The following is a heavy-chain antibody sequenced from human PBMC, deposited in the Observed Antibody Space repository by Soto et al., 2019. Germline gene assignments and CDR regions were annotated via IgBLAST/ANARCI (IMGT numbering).Heavy chain of an antibody. D-gene: IGHD3-22*01. CDR1: GHTFTSYD. CDR3: TRGSYYNGSTYHNAAFDI. J-gene: IGHJ3*02. CDR2: MNPNSGNT. Sequence: QVQLVQSGAEVKKPGASVKVSCKASGHTFTSYDINWVRQATGQGLEWMGWMNPNSGNTGYAQKFQGRVTMTRSTSINTAYMELSSLRSEDTALYYCTRGSYYNGSTYHNAAFDIWGQGTVVSVSS. V-gene: IGHV1-8*01.